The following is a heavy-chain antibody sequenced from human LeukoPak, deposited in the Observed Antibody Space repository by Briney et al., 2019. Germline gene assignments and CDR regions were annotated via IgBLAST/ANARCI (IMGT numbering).Heavy chain of an antibody. Sequence: PLETLSLTCTVSGASINSHYWSWIRQPAGKGLEWIWRTYISGSTNYNSSLQSRVTMSVDTSTNQFSLKLSSVTAADTAVYYWARALNPLPGTYYFDYWGQGTLVTVSS. D-gene: IGHD2-15*01. CDR2: TYISGST. J-gene: IGHJ4*02. CDR3: ARALNPLPGTYYFDY. V-gene: IGHV4-4*07. CDR1: GASINSHY.